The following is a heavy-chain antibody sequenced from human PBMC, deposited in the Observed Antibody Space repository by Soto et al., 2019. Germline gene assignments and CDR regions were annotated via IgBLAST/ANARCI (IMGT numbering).Heavy chain of an antibody. CDR3: ATDGRYFDWLLSRRAGYAFDI. J-gene: IGHJ3*02. V-gene: IGHV1-24*01. D-gene: IGHD3-9*01. Sequence: ASVKVSCKVSGYTLTELSMHWVRQAPGKGLEWMGGFDPEDGETIYAQKFQGRVTMTEDTSTDTAYMELSSLRSEDTAVYYCATDGRYFDWLLSRRAGYAFDIWGQGTMVTVSS. CDR2: FDPEDGET. CDR1: GYTLTELS.